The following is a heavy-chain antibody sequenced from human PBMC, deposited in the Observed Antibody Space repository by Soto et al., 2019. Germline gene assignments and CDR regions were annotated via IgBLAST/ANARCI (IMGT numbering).Heavy chain of an antibody. V-gene: IGHV1-8*01. CDR1: GYSFTRDD. CDR3: ARVDATGWFAT. Sequence: QVQLVQSGAEVKKPGASVKVSCKTSGYSFTRDDINWVRQATGQGLEWMGWVNPNNGNTGYAQKFQGRVTMTRNISISTAYMELTGLRFEDTAVYYCARVDATGWFATWGQGTLVTVSS. CDR2: VNPNNGNT. D-gene: IGHD2-15*01. J-gene: IGHJ5*02.